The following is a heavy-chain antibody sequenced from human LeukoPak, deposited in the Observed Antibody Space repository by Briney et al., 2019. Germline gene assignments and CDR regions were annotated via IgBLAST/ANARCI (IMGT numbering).Heavy chain of an antibody. CDR3: ARLEDIVVVPAANWFDP. CDR1: GYSFTSYW. J-gene: IGHJ5*02. CDR2: IYPGDSDT. Sequence: GESLKISCKGSGYSFTSYWIGWVRQMPGKGLEWMGIIYPGDSDTRYSPSFQGQVTISVDKSISTAYLQWSSLKASDTAMYYCARLEDIVVVPAANWFDPWGQGTLVTVSS. V-gene: IGHV5-51*01. D-gene: IGHD2-2*01.